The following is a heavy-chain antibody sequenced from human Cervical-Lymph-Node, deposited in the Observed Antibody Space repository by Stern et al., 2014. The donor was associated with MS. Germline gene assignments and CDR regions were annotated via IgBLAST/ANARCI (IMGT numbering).Heavy chain of an antibody. V-gene: IGHV1-18*04. CDR3: AKSPYDYSNYADYYGMDV. Sequence: VQLVESGAEVKKPGASVKVSCKASGYTFTSYGISWVRQAPGQGLEWMGWSSAYNGNTNYAQKLQGRVTMTTDTSTSTAYMELRSLRSDDTAVYYCAKSPYDYSNYADYYGMDVWGQGTTVTVSS. J-gene: IGHJ6*02. CDR2: SSAYNGNT. CDR1: GYTFTSYG. D-gene: IGHD4-11*01.